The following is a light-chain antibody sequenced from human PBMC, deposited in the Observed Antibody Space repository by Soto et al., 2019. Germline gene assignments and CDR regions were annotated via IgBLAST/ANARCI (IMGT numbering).Light chain of an antibody. CDR2: DAS. Sequence: DIPMTQSPSSLSASVGDRVTITCQASQDISNSLNWYQQKPGKAPKLLIYDASNLETGVPSRFSGTGSGTDFTFTITSLQPEDIATYYCQQYYNLPVTFGGGTKVEIK. V-gene: IGKV1-33*01. J-gene: IGKJ4*01. CDR3: QQYYNLPVT. CDR1: QDISNS.